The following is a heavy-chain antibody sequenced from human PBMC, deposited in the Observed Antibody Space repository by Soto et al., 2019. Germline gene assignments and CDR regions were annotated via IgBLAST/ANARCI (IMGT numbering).Heavy chain of an antibody. CDR1: GYTFTSYD. Sequence: ASVKVSCKASGYTFTSYDINWVLQATGQGLEWMGWMNPNSGNTGYAQKFQGRVTMTRNTSISTAYMELSSLRSEDTAVYYCAIFIAAAGPVGDNWFDPWGQGTLVTVSS. CDR3: AIFIAAAGPVGDNWFDP. D-gene: IGHD6-13*01. CDR2: MNPNSGNT. V-gene: IGHV1-8*01. J-gene: IGHJ5*02.